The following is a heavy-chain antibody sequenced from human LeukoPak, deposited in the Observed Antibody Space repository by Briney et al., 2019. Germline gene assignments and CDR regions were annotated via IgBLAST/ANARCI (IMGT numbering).Heavy chain of an antibody. V-gene: IGHV3-23*01. CDR2: ISGSGGST. D-gene: IGHD3-10*01. CDR1: GFTFSSYA. Sequence: GGSLRLSCAASGFTFSSYAMSWVRQAPGKGLEWLSAISGSGGSTYYADSVKGRFTISRDNSKNTLYLQMNSLRAEDTAVYYCALWFGELVDYWGQGTLVTVSS. J-gene: IGHJ4*02. CDR3: ALWFGELVDY.